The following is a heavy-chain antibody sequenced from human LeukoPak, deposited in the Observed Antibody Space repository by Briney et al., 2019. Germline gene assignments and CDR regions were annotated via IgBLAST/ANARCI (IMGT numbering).Heavy chain of an antibody. CDR2: IWYDGSNK. CDR1: GFTFSSYG. Sequence: GGSLRLSCAASGFTFSSYGMHWVRQAPGKGLEWVAVIWYDGSNKYYADSVKGRFTISRDNSKNTLFLQMESLRAEDTAVYYCARDEGWDSSGFDYWGQGTQVTVSS. CDR3: ARDEGWDSSGFDY. V-gene: IGHV3-33*01. J-gene: IGHJ4*02. D-gene: IGHD3-22*01.